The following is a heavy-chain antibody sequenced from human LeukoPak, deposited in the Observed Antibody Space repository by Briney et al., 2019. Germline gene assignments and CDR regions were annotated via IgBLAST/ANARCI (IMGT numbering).Heavy chain of an antibody. V-gene: IGHV1-8*01. CDR2: MNPNSGNT. CDR1: GYTFTSYD. D-gene: IGHD2-2*01. CDR3: ARGVVVPAAMEYYYYYYGMDV. J-gene: IGHJ6*02. Sequence: ASVKVSCKASGYTFTSYDINWVRQATGQGLEWMGWMNPNSGNTGYAQKFQGRVTMTRNTSISTVYMELSSLRSEDTAVYYCARGVVVPAAMEYYYYYYGMDVWGQGTTVTVSS.